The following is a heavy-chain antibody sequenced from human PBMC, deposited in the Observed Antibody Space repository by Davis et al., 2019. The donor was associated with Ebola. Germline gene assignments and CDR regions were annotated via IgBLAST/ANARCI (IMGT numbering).Heavy chain of an antibody. V-gene: IGHV4-39*01. J-gene: IGHJ6*02. CDR2: IYYTGST. CDR1: GGSISSSGYN. D-gene: IGHD3-3*01. CDR3: ARHTYYDFWSGYFFYYGMDV. Sequence: SETLSLTCSVSGGSISSSGYNWGWVRQPPGKGLEWLGSIYYTGSTYYNPSLKSRVTISVDTSKNQFSLKLSSVTAADTAVYYCARHTYYDFWSGYFFYYGMDVWGQGTTVTVSS.